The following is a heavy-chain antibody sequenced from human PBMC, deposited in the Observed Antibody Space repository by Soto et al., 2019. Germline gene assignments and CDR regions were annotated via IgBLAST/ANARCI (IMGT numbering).Heavy chain of an antibody. CDR3: AKPPDYNWNDY. Sequence: GGSLRLSCAASGFTFSSYAMSWVRQAPGKGLERVSTISGSGGSTYYADSVKGRFTISRDNSKDTLYLQMNSLSAEDTAVYYCAKPPDYNWNDYWGQGTLVTVSS. V-gene: IGHV3-23*01. J-gene: IGHJ4*02. D-gene: IGHD1-20*01. CDR2: ISGSGGST. CDR1: GFTFSSYA.